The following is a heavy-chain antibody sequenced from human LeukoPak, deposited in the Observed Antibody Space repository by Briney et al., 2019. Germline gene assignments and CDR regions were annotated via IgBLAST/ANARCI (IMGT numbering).Heavy chain of an antibody. V-gene: IGHV3-7*01. CDR3: ARERADAFDI. Sequence: DSVKGRFTISRDNAKNSLYLQMNTLKAGDTAVYYCARERADAFDIWGQGTMVTVSS. J-gene: IGHJ3*02.